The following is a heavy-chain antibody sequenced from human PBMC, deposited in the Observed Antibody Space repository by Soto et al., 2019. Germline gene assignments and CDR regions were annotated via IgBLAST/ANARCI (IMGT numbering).Heavy chain of an antibody. CDR3: ATVHNTSRSFDY. D-gene: IGHD1-20*01. Sequence: PGGSLRLSCAASGFSFSGYAMTWVRQAPGKGLEWVSTTGASGRTTYYADSVKGRFTVSRDNSKNTLDLQISSLRADDTAVYYCATVHNTSRSFDYWGQGTLVTVSS. CDR2: TGASGRTT. V-gene: IGHV3-23*01. J-gene: IGHJ4*02. CDR1: GFSFSGYA.